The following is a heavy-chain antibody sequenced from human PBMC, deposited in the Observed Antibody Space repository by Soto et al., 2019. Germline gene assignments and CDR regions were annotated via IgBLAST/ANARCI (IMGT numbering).Heavy chain of an antibody. CDR3: ARAWVVVTAPDY. CDR1: GFTFSSYS. D-gene: IGHD2-21*02. Sequence: GGSLRLSCAASGFTFSSYSMNWVRQAPGKGLEWVSSISSSGSYIYYADSVKGRFTISRDNAKNSLYLQMNSLRAEDTAVYYCARAWVVVTAPDYWGQGTLVTVSS. J-gene: IGHJ4*02. CDR2: ISSSGSYI. V-gene: IGHV3-21*01.